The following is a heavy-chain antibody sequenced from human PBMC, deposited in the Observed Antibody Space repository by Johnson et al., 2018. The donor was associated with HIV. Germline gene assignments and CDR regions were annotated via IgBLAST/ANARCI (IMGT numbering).Heavy chain of an antibody. Sequence: QEQLVESGGGVVQPGRSLRLSCAASGFTFSSYGMHWVRQAPGKGLEWVAFIRYDGSNKYYADSVKGRFTISRDNSKNTLYLQMNSLRAEDTAVYYCAKARGYDPYDAFDIWGQGTMVTVSS. CDR3: AKARGYDPYDAFDI. CDR2: IRYDGSNK. V-gene: IGHV3-30*02. D-gene: IGHD5-12*01. J-gene: IGHJ3*02. CDR1: GFTFSSYG.